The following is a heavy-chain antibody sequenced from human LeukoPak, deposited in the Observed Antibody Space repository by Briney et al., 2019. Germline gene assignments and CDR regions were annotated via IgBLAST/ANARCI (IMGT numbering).Heavy chain of an antibody. CDR2: ISPSGGST. Sequence: ASVKVYCKAFGYTFTSNYMHWVRQAPGQGPEWMGVISPSGGSTTYAQKFQGRVTLTRDMSTSTDYLELSSLRSEDTAVYYCARDNSVRDEAWWFTPWGQGTLVTVSS. V-gene: IGHV1-46*01. CDR3: ARDNSVRDEAWWFTP. CDR1: GYTFTSNY. D-gene: IGHD5-24*01. J-gene: IGHJ5*02.